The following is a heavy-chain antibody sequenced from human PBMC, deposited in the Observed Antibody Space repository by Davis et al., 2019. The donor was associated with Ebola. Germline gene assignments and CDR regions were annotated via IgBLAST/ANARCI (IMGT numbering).Heavy chain of an antibody. J-gene: IGHJ5*02. Sequence: SLMIPCASSGFTLSSYSMNWVRQAPGKGLEWVSSISSSSSYIYYADSVKGRFTISRDNAKNSLYLQMNSLRAEDTAVYYCAAYIAVAGNWFDPWGQGTLVTVSS. V-gene: IGHV3-21*01. D-gene: IGHD6-19*01. CDR2: ISSSSSYI. CDR1: GFTLSSYS. CDR3: AAYIAVAGNWFDP.